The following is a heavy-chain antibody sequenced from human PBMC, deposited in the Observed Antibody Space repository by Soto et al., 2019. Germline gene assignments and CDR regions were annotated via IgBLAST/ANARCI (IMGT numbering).Heavy chain of an antibody. CDR1: GGTFSTYA. J-gene: IGHJ3*02. V-gene: IGHV1-69*12. Sequence: QVQLVQSGAEVKKPGSSVKVSCKASGGTFSTYAFSWVRQAPGQGLEWMGGIIPIFGAPKYAQKFQGRVTITAEGSTSTVHVEVNSLRSEDTAVYYCATIGTPSGGAFDIWGQGTMVIVSS. CDR2: IIPIFGAP. D-gene: IGHD1-1*01. CDR3: ATIGTPSGGAFDI.